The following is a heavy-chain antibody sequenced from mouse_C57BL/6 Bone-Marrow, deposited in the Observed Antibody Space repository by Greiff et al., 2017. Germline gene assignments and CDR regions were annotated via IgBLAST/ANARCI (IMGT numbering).Heavy chain of an antibody. D-gene: IGHD1-1*01. CDR3: AREATVVAPFDY. Sequence: QVQLQQSGAELAKPGASVKLSCKASGYTFTSYWMHWVKQRHGQGLEWIGYINPSSGYTKYNQKFKDKATLTADKASSTAYMQRSSLTYEDSAVYDCAREATVVAPFDYWGQGTTLTVSS. CDR1: GYTFTSYW. CDR2: INPSSGYT. V-gene: IGHV1-7*01. J-gene: IGHJ2*01.